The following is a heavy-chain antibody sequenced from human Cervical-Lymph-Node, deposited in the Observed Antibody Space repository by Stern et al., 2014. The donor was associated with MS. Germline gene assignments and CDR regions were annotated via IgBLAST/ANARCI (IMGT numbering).Heavy chain of an antibody. J-gene: IGHJ4*02. Sequence: EVQLEESGGGLVQPGGSLRLSCAASGLTFNNYWMSWVRQAPGKGLEWVATINQDGGERQFAGSVRGRFTISRDNTKNSVYLQINSLSAEDPALYYCATGRSLGYWGQGTLVTVSS. V-gene: IGHV3-7*01. CDR3: ATGRSLGY. CDR2: INQDGGER. CDR1: GLTFNNYW.